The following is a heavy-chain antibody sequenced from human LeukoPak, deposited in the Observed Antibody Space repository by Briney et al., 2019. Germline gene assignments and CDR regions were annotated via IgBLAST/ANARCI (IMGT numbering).Heavy chain of an antibody. CDR2: IHNSGST. D-gene: IGHD3-22*01. CDR3: ATRRIYESSLDV. CDR1: GGSISSYY. Sequence: SETLSLTCTASGGSISSYYWTWIRQPPGKGLEWIGYIHNSGSTNYNPSVKSRVTISLDTSKNQFSLKLSSVTAADTAVYYCATRRIYESSLDVWGKGTTVTVSS. V-gene: IGHV4-59*01. J-gene: IGHJ6*04.